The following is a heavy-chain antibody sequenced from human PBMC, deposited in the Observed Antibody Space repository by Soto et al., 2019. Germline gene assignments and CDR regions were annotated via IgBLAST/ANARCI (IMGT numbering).Heavy chain of an antibody. CDR2: INPILSMS. CDR1: GDTFVFHS. V-gene: IGHV1-69*02. CDR3: ATSYGSGYRAFDY. D-gene: IGHD3-10*01. J-gene: IGHJ4*02. Sequence: QVQLVQSGAEVKRPGSSVKVSCKASGDTFVFHSINWVRQAPGLGLEWMGRINPILSMSNYAQRFQGRVTMTGDKSTSTAYMVLSSLRSEDTAIYYCATSYGSGYRAFDYWGQGALVTVSS.